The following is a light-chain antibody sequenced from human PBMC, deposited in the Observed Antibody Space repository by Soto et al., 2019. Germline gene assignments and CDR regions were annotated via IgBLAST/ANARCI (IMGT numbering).Light chain of an antibody. CDR2: DAS. V-gene: IGKV1-5*01. CDR1: QSISSW. Sequence: PSTLSASIGDRVTITCRARQSISSWLAWYHQKPGKAPKLLISDASSLETGVPSRFSGSGSGTEFTLTISSLQPDDFATYHCMQALQAPPTFGQGTKVDIK. CDR3: MQALQAPPT. J-gene: IGKJ1*01.